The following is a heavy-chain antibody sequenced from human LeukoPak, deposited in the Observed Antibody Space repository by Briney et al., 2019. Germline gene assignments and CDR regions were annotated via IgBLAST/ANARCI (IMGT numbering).Heavy chain of an antibody. Sequence: ASVKVSCKASGYTLTSYYMHWVRQAPGQGLEWMGIINPSGGSTSYAQKFQGRVTMTRDTSTSTVYMELSSLRSEDTAVYYCARVSQAYSSSPHFDYWGQGTLVTVSS. J-gene: IGHJ4*02. D-gene: IGHD6-6*01. V-gene: IGHV1-46*01. CDR3: ARVSQAYSSSPHFDY. CDR1: GYTLTSYY. CDR2: INPSGGST.